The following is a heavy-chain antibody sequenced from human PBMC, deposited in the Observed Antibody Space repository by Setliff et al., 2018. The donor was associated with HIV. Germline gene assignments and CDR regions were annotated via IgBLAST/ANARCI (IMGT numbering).Heavy chain of an antibody. CDR2: IYYSGST. CDR1: GGSISSYY. Sequence: NPSETLSLTCTVSGGSISSYYWSWIRQPPGKGLEWIGYIYYSGSTNYNPSLKSRVTISVDNAKNTLYLQMDSLRAEDTALYYCARDPVPGLGNYLDFWGQGTLVTVSS. CDR3: ARDPVPGLGNYLDF. D-gene: IGHD6-19*01. J-gene: IGHJ4*02. V-gene: IGHV4-59*12.